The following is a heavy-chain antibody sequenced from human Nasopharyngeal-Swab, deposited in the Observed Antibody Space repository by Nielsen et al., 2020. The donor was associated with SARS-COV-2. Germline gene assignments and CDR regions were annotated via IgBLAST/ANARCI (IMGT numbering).Heavy chain of an antibody. CDR1: GGSFSGSY. CDR2: INHSGST. V-gene: IGHV4-34*01. J-gene: IGHJ6*02. D-gene: IGHD3-9*01. Sequence: GSLRLSCAVFGGSFSGSYWSWIRQPPGRGLEWIGEINHSGSTKYNPSLKSRVTISVDRSKNQFSLRLSSVTAADTAVYYCARRYFDSLYGMDVWGQGTTVTVSS. CDR3: ARRYFDSLYGMDV.